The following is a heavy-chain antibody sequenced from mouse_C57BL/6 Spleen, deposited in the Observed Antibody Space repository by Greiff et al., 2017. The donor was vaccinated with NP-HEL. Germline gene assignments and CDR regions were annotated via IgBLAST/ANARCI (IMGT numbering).Heavy chain of an antibody. CDR1: GFTFSDYG. J-gene: IGHJ3*01. V-gene: IGHV5-17*01. CDR3: ARQNGNYVFAY. Sequence: EVQGVESGGSLVKPGGSLKLSCAASGFTFSDYGMHWVRQAPEKGLEWVAYISSGSSTIYYADTVKGRFTISRDNAKNTLFLQMTSLRSADTAIHYCARQNGNYVFAYWGQGTLVTVSA. CDR2: ISSGSSTI. D-gene: IGHD2-1*01.